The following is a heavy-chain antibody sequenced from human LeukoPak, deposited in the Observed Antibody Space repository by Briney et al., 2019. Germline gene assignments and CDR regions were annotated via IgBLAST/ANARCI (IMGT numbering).Heavy chain of an antibody. CDR2: ISAYNGNT. J-gene: IGHJ5*02. V-gene: IGHV1-18*01. CDR1: GYTFTSYG. D-gene: IGHD2-15*01. Sequence: ASVKVSCKASGYTFTSYGISWVRQAPGQGLEWMGWISAYNGNTNYAQKLQGRVTMTTDTSTSTAYMELRSLRSDDTAVYYCARELHVNLYNWFDPWCQGTLVTVSS. CDR3: ARELHVNLYNWFDP.